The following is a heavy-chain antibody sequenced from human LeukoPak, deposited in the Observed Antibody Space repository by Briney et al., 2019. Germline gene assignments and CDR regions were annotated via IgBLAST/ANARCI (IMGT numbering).Heavy chain of an antibody. CDR2: FYTSGST. D-gene: IGHD5/OR15-5a*01. V-gene: IGHV4-61*09. CDR1: GGSIRSGRCY. Sequence: PSQTLSLTCTVSGGSIRSGRCYWSWIRQPAGKGLEWIGHFYTSGSTNYNPSLKSRVTISGDTSKNQFSLKLNSVTAADTAVYCCARGSVGGGNYYNYYMDVWGKGTTVTVSS. CDR3: ARGSVGGGNYYNYYMDV. J-gene: IGHJ6*03.